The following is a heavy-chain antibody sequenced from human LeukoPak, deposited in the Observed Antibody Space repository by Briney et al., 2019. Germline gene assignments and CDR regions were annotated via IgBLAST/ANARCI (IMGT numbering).Heavy chain of an antibody. CDR2: IYYSGAI. CDR3: ARHPPPGNSYEGFIDN. J-gene: IGHJ4*02. V-gene: IGHV4-59*08. CDR1: GDSMRSYF. D-gene: IGHD5-12*01. Sequence: SETLSLTCTVSGDSMRSYFWSWIRQPPGKGLEWIRYIYYSGAINYNPFLKSRVTISVDASKNKFSLNLNSVTAADTAVYYCARHPPPGNSYEGFIDNWGQGTLVIVSS.